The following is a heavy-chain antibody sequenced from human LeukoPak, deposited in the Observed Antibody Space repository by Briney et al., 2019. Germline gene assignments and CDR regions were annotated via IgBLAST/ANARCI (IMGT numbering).Heavy chain of an antibody. CDR1: GYSFTSFW. D-gene: IGHD3-3*01. CDR3: ARLRFLGPVEGFAWFDP. J-gene: IGHJ5*02. V-gene: IGHV5-51*01. Sequence: GESLKISCKGSGYSFTSFWIGWVRQMPGKGLEWMGIIYSGDSYTRYSPSFQGQVTLSADKSISTAYLQWSSLKASDTAMYYCARLRFLGPVEGFAWFDPWGQGTLVTVSS. CDR2: IYSGDSYT.